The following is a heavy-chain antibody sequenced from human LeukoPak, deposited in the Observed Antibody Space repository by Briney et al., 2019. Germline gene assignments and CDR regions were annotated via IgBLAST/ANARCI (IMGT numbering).Heavy chain of an antibody. Sequence: ASVKVSCKASGYTFTSYGISWVRQAPGQGLEWMGWISGYNGNTNYAQKFQGRATMTTDTSTGTAYMDLRSLRSDDTAVYYCARDAPMIVVVITNYSFDYWGQGTLVTVSS. J-gene: IGHJ4*02. V-gene: IGHV1-18*01. CDR2: ISGYNGNT. CDR1: GYTFTSYG. CDR3: ARDAPMIVVVITNYSFDY. D-gene: IGHD3-22*01.